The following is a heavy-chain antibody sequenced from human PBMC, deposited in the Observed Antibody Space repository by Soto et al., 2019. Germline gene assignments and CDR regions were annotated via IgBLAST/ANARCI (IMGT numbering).Heavy chain of an antibody. J-gene: IGHJ6*02. CDR2: LKPSSGEA. Sequence: QVQLVQSGAEVKKPGASVKVSCKASGYNFKSFDINWVRQASGQGLAWMGWLKPSSGEAGYAEKFQGRLTMTRDTSTNTVSMELRRLTSEDTAVYYCVRDNWSSNFDYFGMDVWGHGTTVIVS. CDR1: GYNFKSFD. CDR3: VRDNWSSNFDYFGMDV. V-gene: IGHV1-8*02. D-gene: IGHD3-3*01.